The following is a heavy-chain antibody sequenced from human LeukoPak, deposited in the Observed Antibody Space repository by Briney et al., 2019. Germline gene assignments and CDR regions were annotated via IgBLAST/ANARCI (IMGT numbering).Heavy chain of an antibody. V-gene: IGHV4-38-2*02. D-gene: IGHD2-2*01. CDR2: IYHSGST. CDR1: GYSISSGYY. CDR3: AGGSFCSSTSCYRGIDP. J-gene: IGHJ5*02. Sequence: SETLSLACTVSGYSISSGYYWGWIRQPPGKGLERIGTIYHSGSTYYNPSLKSRVTISVDTSKNQFSLKLSSVTAADTAVYYCAGGSFCSSTSCYRGIDPWGQGTLVTVSS.